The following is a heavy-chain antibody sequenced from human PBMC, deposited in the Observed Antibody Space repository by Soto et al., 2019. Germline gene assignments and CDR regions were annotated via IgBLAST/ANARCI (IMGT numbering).Heavy chain of an antibody. CDR3: ARGPPLNDILTGYYNLPFDY. Sequence: GGSLRLSCAASGFTFSSYSMNWVRQAPGKGLEWVSSISSSSSYIYYADSVKGRFTISRDNAKNSLYLQMNSLRAEDTAVYYCARGPPLNDILTGYYNLPFDYWGQGTLVTVSS. CDR2: ISSSSSYI. J-gene: IGHJ4*02. D-gene: IGHD3-9*01. CDR1: GFTFSSYS. V-gene: IGHV3-21*01.